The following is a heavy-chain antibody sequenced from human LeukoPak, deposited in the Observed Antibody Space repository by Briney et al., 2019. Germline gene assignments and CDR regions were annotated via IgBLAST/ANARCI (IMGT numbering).Heavy chain of an antibody. CDR1: GYSINSGYY. V-gene: IGHV4-38-2*02. Sequence: SETLSLTCTVSGYSINSGYYWVWIRQPPGKGLEWIGSIYRTGSTNYNPSLKSRVTISVDTSKNQFSLKVRSVTAADTAVYYCARGDCSSTICYSPMDVWGKGTTVTISS. J-gene: IGHJ6*03. CDR3: ARGDCSSTICYSPMDV. D-gene: IGHD2-2*01. CDR2: IYRTGST.